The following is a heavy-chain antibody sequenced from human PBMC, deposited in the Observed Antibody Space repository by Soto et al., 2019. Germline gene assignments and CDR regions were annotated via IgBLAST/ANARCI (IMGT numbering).Heavy chain of an antibody. J-gene: IGHJ5*02. Sequence: VQLVESGGGQVKPGGSLRLSCAGSGFTFSSYTINWVRLGPGKGLEWVSSISTRSSLIYYAESVKGRFTISRDNVKNSAYLQMTSLRAEDTAVYYCATLARGGPVTLPLDAWGQGTLVTVSS. CDR3: ATLARGGPVTLPLDA. V-gene: IGHV3-21*01. D-gene: IGHD3-10*01. CDR2: ISTRSSLI. CDR1: GFTFSSYT.